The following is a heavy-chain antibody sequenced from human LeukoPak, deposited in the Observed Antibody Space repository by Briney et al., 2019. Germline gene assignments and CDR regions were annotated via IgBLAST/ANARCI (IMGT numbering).Heavy chain of an antibody. J-gene: IGHJ4*02. Sequence: PGRSLRLSCAASGFTFSSYGMHWVRQSPGNGLESLAFIWNDGTNIYYVASVKGRFSISRDNSKNTLYLEMNSLRVEDTAVYHCARGGYNFDYWGQGTLVTVSS. CDR3: ARGGYNFDY. CDR1: GFTFSSYG. D-gene: IGHD1-14*01. V-gene: IGHV3-33*01. CDR2: IWNDGTNI.